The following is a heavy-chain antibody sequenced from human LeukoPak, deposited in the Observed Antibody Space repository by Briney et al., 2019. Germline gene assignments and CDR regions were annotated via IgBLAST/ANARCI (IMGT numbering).Heavy chain of an antibody. V-gene: IGHV4-59*01. J-gene: IGHJ4*02. D-gene: IGHD6-13*01. CDR2: IYYSGST. CDR3: AREQDKAAADY. Sequence: PSETLSLTCTVSGGSIRSYYWSWIRQPPGKGLEWIGYIYYSGSTNYNPSLKSRVTISVDTSKNQFSLKLSSVTAADTAVYYCAREQDKAAADYWGQGTLVTVSS. CDR1: GGSIRSYY.